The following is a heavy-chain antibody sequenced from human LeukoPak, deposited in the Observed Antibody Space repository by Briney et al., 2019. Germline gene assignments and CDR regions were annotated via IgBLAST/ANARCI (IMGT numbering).Heavy chain of an antibody. D-gene: IGHD3-10*01. CDR3: ARDKSAGADTGSSFYY. Sequence: PGGSLRLSCAASGFTFSNYWMTWVRQAPGKGLEWVASIKQDGSEKYYADSVKGRFTFSRDNAKNSLYLQMDSLRAEDTAIYYCARDKSAGADTGSSFYYWGQGALVTVSS. CDR1: GFTFSNYW. J-gene: IGHJ4*02. CDR2: IKQDGSEK. V-gene: IGHV3-7*03.